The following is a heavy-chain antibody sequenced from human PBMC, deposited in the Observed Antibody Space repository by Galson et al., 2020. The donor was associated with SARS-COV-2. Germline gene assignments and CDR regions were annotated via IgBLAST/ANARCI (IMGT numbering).Heavy chain of an antibody. CDR1: GFTFSDYY. CDR2: IINSGSTL. CDR3: ARREFSMIVAAHFDY. J-gene: IGHJ4*02. D-gene: IGHD3-22*01. Sequence: TGVSLRLSCAASGFTFSDYYICWIRQAPGKGLEWVSFIINSGSTLFYADSAKVRFTIARDNAKNALYLQMNRLRAEDTAVYYCARREFSMIVAAHFDYWGQGTLVTVSS. V-gene: IGHV3-11*01.